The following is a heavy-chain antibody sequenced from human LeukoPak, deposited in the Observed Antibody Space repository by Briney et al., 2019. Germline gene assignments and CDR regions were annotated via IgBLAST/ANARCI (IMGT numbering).Heavy chain of an antibody. V-gene: IGHV4-39*01. D-gene: IGHD2-2*01. CDR1: GGSISGSSYS. Sequence: SETLSLTCNVSGGSISGSSYSWGWIRQPPGKGLEWIGCIDYSGRTYYNPSLKSRVTISVHTSKTQFSLKLSFVTAADTAVYYCARRMGVAQLASWGQGTLVTVSS. CDR3: ARRMGVAQLAS. J-gene: IGHJ5*02. CDR2: IDYSGRT.